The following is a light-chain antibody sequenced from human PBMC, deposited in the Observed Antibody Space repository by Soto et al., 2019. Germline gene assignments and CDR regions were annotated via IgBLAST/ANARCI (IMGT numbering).Light chain of an antibody. J-gene: IGKJ1*01. Sequence: DILMTQSPSSLSTSVGDRVTITCRASQGISNYFAWYQQKPGKVPKLLIYAASTLQSGVPSRFSGSGSGTDVTLTISSLQPEDVATYYCQKYNSAPWTFGQGTKVEIK. CDR3: QKYNSAPWT. CDR1: QGISNY. V-gene: IGKV1-27*01. CDR2: AAS.